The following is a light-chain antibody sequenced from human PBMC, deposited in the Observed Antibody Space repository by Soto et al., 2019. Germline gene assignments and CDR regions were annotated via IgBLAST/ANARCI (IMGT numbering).Light chain of an antibody. CDR2: DAS. V-gene: IGKV1-5*01. J-gene: IGKJ1*01. CDR3: QQYKSYWT. Sequence: DIQMTQSPSTLSASVGDRVTITCRASQSLSRGLAWYEQNPGKAPKLLIYDASSLESAVPSRFSGSGSGTEFTLTISSLQPDDFATYYCQQYKSYWTFGQGTKV. CDR1: QSLSRG.